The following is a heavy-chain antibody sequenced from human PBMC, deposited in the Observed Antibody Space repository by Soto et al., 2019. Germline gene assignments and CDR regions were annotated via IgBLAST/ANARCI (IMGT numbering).Heavy chain of an antibody. CDR2: IYYSGST. CDR1: GGSISSGYYY. CDR3: ARYSYGPSRGAFDI. D-gene: IGHD5-18*01. V-gene: IGHV4-30-4*01. J-gene: IGHJ3*02. Sequence: SETLSLTCTVSGGSISSGYYYWSWIRQPPGKGLEWIGYIYYSGSTYYNPSLKSRVTISVDTSKNQFSLKLSSVTAADTAVYYCARYSYGPSRGAFDICGQETMVTVSS.